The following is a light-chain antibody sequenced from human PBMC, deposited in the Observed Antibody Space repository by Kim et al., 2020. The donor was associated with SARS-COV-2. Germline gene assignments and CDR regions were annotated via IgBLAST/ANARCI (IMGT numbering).Light chain of an antibody. V-gene: IGLV3-19*01. Sequence: AVGQTGRGSSHGDGLRSSDASWYQQRPGQAPVLVIYSKNKRPSGIPDRFAGSSSGSTASLTITVAQADDEAEYYCNSRDISVNHFVFGTGTKVTVL. CDR3: NSRDISVNHFV. J-gene: IGLJ1*01. CDR1: GLRSSD. CDR2: SKN.